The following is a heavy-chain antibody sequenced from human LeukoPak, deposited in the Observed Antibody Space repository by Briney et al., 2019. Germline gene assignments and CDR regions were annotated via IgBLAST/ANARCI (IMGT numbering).Heavy chain of an antibody. CDR1: GFMFSRHW. V-gene: IGHV3-7*01. Sequence: GGSLRLSCAASGFMFSRHWMGWVRQAPGKGLEWVATIKKDGGEYYVDSVKGRFNISRDNAKNSLDLQMNNLRAEDTAVYSCARGPDYGDRLDYFDYWGQGTLVTVAS. CDR2: IKKDGGE. J-gene: IGHJ4*02. CDR3: ARGPDYGDRLDYFDY. D-gene: IGHD4-17*01.